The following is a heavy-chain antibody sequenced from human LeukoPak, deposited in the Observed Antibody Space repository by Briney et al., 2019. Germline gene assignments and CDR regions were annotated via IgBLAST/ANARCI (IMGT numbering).Heavy chain of an antibody. CDR3: AKDRDDILTGYIPFDY. J-gene: IGHJ4*02. CDR1: GFTFSNYA. V-gene: IGHV3-23*01. Sequence: GGSLRLSCAASGFTFSNYAMSWVRQAPGKGLEWVAGISGTGGSTYYADSVKGRFTISRDNSKNTLYLQMNSLRAEDTAVYCCAKDRDDILTGYIPFDYWGQGTLVTVSS. D-gene: IGHD3-9*01. CDR2: ISGTGGST.